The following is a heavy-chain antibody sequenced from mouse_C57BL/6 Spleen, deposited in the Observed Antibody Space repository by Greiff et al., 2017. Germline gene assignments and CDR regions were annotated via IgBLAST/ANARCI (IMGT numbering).Heavy chain of an antibody. CDR2: INPNNGGT. D-gene: IGHD1-1*01. CDR1: GYTFTDYY. V-gene: IGHV1-26*01. J-gene: IGHJ4*01. Sequence: VQLQQSGPELVKPGASVKISCKASGYTFTDYYMNWVKQSHGKSLEWIGDINPNNGGTSYNQKFKGKATLTVDKSSSTAYMELRSLTSEDSAVYYCARGGLLLRYGNAMDYWGQGTSVTVSS. CDR3: ARGGLLLRYGNAMDY.